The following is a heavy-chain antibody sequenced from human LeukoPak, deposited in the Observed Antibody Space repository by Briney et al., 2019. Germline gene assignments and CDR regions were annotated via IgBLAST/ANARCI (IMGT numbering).Heavy chain of an antibody. J-gene: IGHJ4*02. D-gene: IGHD2-2*02. Sequence: GGSLRLSCAASGFTFSDYYMSWIRQAPGKGLEWVSYISSSSSYTNYADPVKGRFTISRDNAKNSLYLQMSSLRAEDSAMYYCATYRHLPYWGQGILVTVSS. CDR1: GFTFSDYY. CDR3: ATYRHLPY. CDR2: ISSSSSYT. V-gene: IGHV3-11*06.